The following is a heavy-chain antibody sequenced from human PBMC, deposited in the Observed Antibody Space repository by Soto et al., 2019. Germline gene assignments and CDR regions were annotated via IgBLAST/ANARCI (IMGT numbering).Heavy chain of an antibody. J-gene: IGHJ4*02. Sequence: PSETLSLTCAVSGGSVSGSYYYWAWLRQSPGKGPEWIGSVFHTGFTSYNPSLESRVSVSVDTSKSQFSLKLSAVTASGTAVYYCATSQKGYNWNYFDHWGQGALVTVSS. D-gene: IGHD1-1*01. CDR1: GGSVSGSYYY. CDR2: VFHTGFT. CDR3: ATSQKGYNWNYFDH. V-gene: IGHV4-39*01.